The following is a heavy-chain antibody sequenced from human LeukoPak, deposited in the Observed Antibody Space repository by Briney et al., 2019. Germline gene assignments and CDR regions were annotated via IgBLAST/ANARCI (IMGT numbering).Heavy chain of an antibody. CDR2: IYGGGNT. Sequence: GGSLRLSCAASGFTVSSNYMGWVRQAPGKGLECVSVIYGGGNTYYPDSVKGRFTISRDNSKNTLYLQMNSLRAEDTAVYYCAKNPAYYYGSGSYFDYGMDVWGQGTTVTVSS. J-gene: IGHJ6*02. D-gene: IGHD3-10*01. CDR1: GFTVSSNY. CDR3: AKNPAYYYGSGSYFDYGMDV. V-gene: IGHV3-53*01.